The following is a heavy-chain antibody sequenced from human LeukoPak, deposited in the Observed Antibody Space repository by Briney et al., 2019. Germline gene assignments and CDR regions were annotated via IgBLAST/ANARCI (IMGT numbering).Heavy chain of an antibody. D-gene: IGHD4-23*01. CDR2: IYYSGRT. J-gene: IGHJ4*02. Sequence: PSETLSLTCTVSSGSISSSSYYWGWIGQPPGKGLEWIGSIYYSGRTNYNPSLRSRVTISVDTSKNQFSLKLSSVTAADTAVYYCARSRRYYGGNLPLDYWGQGTLVTVSS. CDR1: SGSISSSSYY. CDR3: ARSRRYYGGNLPLDY. V-gene: IGHV4-39*01.